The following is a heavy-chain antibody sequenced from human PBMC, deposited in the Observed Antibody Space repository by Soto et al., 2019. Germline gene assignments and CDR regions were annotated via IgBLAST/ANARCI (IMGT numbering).Heavy chain of an antibody. CDR3: AKELAGIVVVPAAIPFDY. CDR2: ISGSGGST. V-gene: IGHV3-23*01. J-gene: IGHJ4*02. Sequence: GGSLRLSCAASGFTFSSYAMSWVRQAPGKGLEWVSAISGSGGSTYYADSVKGRFTISRDNSKNTLYLQMNSLRAEDTAVYYCAKELAGIVVVPAAIPFDYWGQGTLVTVSS. CDR1: GFTFSSYA. D-gene: IGHD2-2*01.